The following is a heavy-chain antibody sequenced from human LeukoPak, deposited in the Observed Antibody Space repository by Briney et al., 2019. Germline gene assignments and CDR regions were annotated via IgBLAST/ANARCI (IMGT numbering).Heavy chain of an antibody. CDR2: IYHSGST. Sequence: SETLSLTCTVSGYSISSGYYWGWIRQPPGKGLEWIGSIYHSGSTYYNPSLKSRVTISVDTSKNQFSLKLSSVTAADTAVYYCARVAPRGAVAGTPDYWGQGTLVTVSS. V-gene: IGHV4-38-2*02. CDR1: GYSISSGYY. J-gene: IGHJ4*02. D-gene: IGHD6-19*01. CDR3: ARVAPRGAVAGTPDY.